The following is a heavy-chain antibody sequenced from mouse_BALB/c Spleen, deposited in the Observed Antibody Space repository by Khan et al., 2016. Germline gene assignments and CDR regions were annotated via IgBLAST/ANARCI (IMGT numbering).Heavy chain of an antibody. CDR3: ARSTMITFFDY. Sequence: VRLQQSGPELVKPGASVKMSCKASGYTFTSYVMHWVKQKPGQGLAWIGYINPYNDGTKYNEKFKGKATLTSDKSSSKAYMELSSLTSEDSAVYYCARSTMITFFDYWGQGTTLTVSS. V-gene: IGHV1S136*01. CDR2: INPYNDGT. CDR1: GYTFTSYV. J-gene: IGHJ2*01. D-gene: IGHD2-4*01.